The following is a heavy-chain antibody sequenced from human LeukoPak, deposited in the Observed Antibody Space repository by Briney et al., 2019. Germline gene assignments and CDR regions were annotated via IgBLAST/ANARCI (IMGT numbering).Heavy chain of an antibody. D-gene: IGHD2/OR15-2a*01. J-gene: IGHJ5*02. CDR1: RYTFTIYY. CDR2: ISPSDGTT. V-gene: IGHV1-46*01. CDR3: ARDNNTSSLADP. Sequence: ASVKVSCKASRYTFTIYYMHWVRQAPGQGLEWMGIISPSDGTTNYAQKFQGRVTMTRDTSTSTFYMEMSSLTSEDTAVYYCARDNNTSSLADPWGQGTLVTVSS.